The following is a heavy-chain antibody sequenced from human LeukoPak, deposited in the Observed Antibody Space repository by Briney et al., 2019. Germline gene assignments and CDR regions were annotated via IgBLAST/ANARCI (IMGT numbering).Heavy chain of an antibody. V-gene: IGHV3-23*01. D-gene: IGHD3-3*01. CDR3: AKDYFGVIPDAFDV. CDR1: RFTFSSYA. Sequence: GGSLRLSCAASRFTFSSYAMSWVRQAPGKGLEWVSAISGSGVSTYYADSVKGRFAISRDNSQNTLHLQMNSLRADDTALYFCAKDYFGVIPDAFDVWGQGTMVTVSS. J-gene: IGHJ3*01. CDR2: ISGSGVST.